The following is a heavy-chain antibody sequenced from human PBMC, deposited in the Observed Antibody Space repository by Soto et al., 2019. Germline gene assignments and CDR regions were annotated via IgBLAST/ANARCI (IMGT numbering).Heavy chain of an antibody. J-gene: IGHJ4*02. CDR1: GGSFSGYY. D-gene: IGHD4-4*01. CDR2: INHSGST. CDR3: ARGADPTVTTPFDY. V-gene: IGHV4-34*01. Sequence: QVQLQQWGAGLLKPSETLSLTCAVYGGSFSGYYWSWIRQPPGKGLEWIGEINHSGSTKYNPSLKSRVTISVETSKNQISLKVSSVTAADTAVYYCARGADPTVTTPFDYWGQGTLVTVSS.